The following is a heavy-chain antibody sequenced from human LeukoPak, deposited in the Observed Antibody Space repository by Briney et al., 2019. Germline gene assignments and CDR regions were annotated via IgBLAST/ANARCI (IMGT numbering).Heavy chain of an antibody. Sequence: PGGSLRLSCAASGFPFSSYGMHWVRQAPGKGLEWVAVIWYDGSQKYYADFVKGRFTISRDNSKNTLYLQMNSLRAEDTAVYYCARWNQGHGPDVWGQGTTVTVSS. CDR2: IWYDGSQK. D-gene: IGHD1-1*01. CDR1: GFPFSSYG. CDR3: ARWNQGHGPDV. J-gene: IGHJ6*02. V-gene: IGHV3-33*01.